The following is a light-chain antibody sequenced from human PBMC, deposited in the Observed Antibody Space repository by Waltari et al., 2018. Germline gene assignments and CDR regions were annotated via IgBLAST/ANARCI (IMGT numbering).Light chain of an antibody. CDR1: QSVSSSY. J-gene: IGKJ2*01. Sequence: EIVLTQPPGTLSLSPGERATLSCRASQSVSSSYLAWYQQKPGQAPRLLIYGASSRATGIPDRFSGSGSGTDFILTISRLEPEDFAVYYCQQYGSSPYTFGQGTKLEIK. V-gene: IGKV3-20*01. CDR3: QQYGSSPYT. CDR2: GAS.